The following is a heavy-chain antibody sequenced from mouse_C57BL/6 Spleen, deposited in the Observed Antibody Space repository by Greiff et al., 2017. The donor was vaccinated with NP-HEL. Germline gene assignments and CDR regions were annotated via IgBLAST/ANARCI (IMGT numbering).Heavy chain of an antibody. J-gene: IGHJ2*01. Sequence: EVKLVESGGGLVKPGGSLKLSCAASGFTFSSYAMSWVRQTPEKRLEWVATISDGGSYTYYPDNVKGRFTISRDNATNNLYLQMSHLKSEDTAMYYYARDREEGSGYVDYFDYWGQGTTLTVSS. CDR1: GFTFSSYA. CDR3: ARDREEGSGYVDYFDY. CDR2: ISDGGSYT. V-gene: IGHV5-4*01. D-gene: IGHD3-2*02.